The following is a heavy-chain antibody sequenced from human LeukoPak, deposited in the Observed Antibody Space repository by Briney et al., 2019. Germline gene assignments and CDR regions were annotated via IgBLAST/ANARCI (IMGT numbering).Heavy chain of an antibody. D-gene: IGHD1-14*01. V-gene: IGHV3-74*01. CDR1: GFTFSSHL. CDR3: VRKFATGD. CDR2: VKSDGTAT. Sequence: GGSLRLSCAASGFTFSSHLMHWVRQAQGTGLVWVSSVKSDGTATNYADSVKGRFTISRYNAKNTLYLQMNSLRVEDTAVYYCVRKFATGDWGQGTLVTVSS. J-gene: IGHJ4*02.